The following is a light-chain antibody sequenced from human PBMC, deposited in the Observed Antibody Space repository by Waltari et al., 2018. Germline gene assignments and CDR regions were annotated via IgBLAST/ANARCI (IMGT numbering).Light chain of an antibody. Sequence: QSALTQPRAVSGSPGQSVTISCTGTSSDVGGYNYVSWYQQHPGKAPKLMIYDVSKRPSGVPGLFSGSKSGNTASLTISVLQAEDEADYYCCSYAGSYTVFGGGTKLTVL. CDR3: CSYAGSYTV. V-gene: IGLV2-11*01. CDR1: SSDVGGYNY. J-gene: IGLJ2*01. CDR2: DVS.